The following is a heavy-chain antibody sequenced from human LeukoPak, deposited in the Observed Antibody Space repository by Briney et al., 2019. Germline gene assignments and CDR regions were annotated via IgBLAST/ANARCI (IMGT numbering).Heavy chain of an antibody. J-gene: IGHJ4*02. D-gene: IGHD3-3*01. CDR3: VTPIFGVVI. CDR2: IIPILGIA. CDR1: GGTFSSYA. Sequence: SVKVSFKASGGTFSSYAISWVRQAPGQGLEWMGRIIPILGIANYAQKFQGRVTITADKSTSTAYMELSSLRSEDTAVYYCVTPIFGVVIWGQGTLVTVSS. V-gene: IGHV1-69*04.